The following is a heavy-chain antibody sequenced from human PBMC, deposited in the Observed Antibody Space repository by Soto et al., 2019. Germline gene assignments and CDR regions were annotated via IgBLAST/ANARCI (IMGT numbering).Heavy chain of an antibody. D-gene: IGHD3-10*01. J-gene: IGHJ5*02. CDR1: GGSIRSGGYY. CDR3: ARAGSGGDKGDNWFDP. Sequence: TQSHTYTVSGGSIRSGGYYWSWIRQHPGNGLEWIWYIYYSGITYYNPSLKSRVTISVDTSKNQFSLKLISVTAADTAVYYCARAGSGGDKGDNWFDPWGQGTLVTVSS. CDR2: IYYSGIT. V-gene: IGHV4-31*03.